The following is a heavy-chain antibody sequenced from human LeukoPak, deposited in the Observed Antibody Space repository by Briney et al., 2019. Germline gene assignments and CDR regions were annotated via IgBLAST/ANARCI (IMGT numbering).Heavy chain of an antibody. D-gene: IGHD3-3*02. CDR3: ARLHFIRKREAFDI. V-gene: IGHV4-34*01. CDR1: RGSFSGYY. Sequence: PSETLSLTCAVYRGSFSGYYWSWIRQPPGKGLEWIGEINHSGSTNYNPSLKSRVTISVDTSKNQFSLKLSSVTAADTAVYYCARLHFIRKREAFDIWGQGTMVTVSS. CDR2: INHSGST. J-gene: IGHJ3*02.